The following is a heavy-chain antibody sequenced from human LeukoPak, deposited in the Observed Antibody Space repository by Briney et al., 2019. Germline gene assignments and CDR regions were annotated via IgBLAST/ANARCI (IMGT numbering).Heavy chain of an antibody. V-gene: IGHV3-11*01. D-gene: IGHD3-22*01. CDR2: ISSSGSTI. Sequence: LSLTCTVSGGSISSYYWSWIRQAPGKGLEWVSYISSSGSTIYYADSVKGRFTISRDNAKNSLYLQMNSLRAEDTAVYYCARVPSPATYYYDSSGCLDYWGQGTLVTVSS. J-gene: IGHJ4*02. CDR3: ARVPSPATYYYDSSGCLDY. CDR1: GGSISSYY.